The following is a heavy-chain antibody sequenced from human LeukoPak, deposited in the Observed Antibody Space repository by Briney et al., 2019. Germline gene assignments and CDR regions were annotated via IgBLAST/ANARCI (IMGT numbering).Heavy chain of an antibody. CDR3: GKDPSRAMAMAFDI. Sequence: GGSLRLSCAASGITFDDYAMHWVRQAPGKGLDWVSLISGDGVDTHYADSVKGRFTISRDNNKSSLYLQMNSLITEDTALYYCGKDPSRAMAMAFDIWGQGTMVTVSS. J-gene: IGHJ3*02. V-gene: IGHV3-43*02. CDR1: GITFDDYA. D-gene: IGHD6-19*01. CDR2: ISGDGVDT.